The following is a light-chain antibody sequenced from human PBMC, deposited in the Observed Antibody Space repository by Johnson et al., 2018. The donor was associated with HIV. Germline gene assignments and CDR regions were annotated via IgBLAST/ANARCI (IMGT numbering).Light chain of an antibody. Sequence: QPVLTQPPSVSAAPGQKVTISCSGSSSNIGNNYVSWYQQLPGTAPKLLIYDNNKRPSGIPDRLSGSKSGTSATLVITGLQTGDEAGDYCGTWHSRLSAGRVFGTGTKVTVL. J-gene: IGLJ1*01. CDR3: GTWHSRLSAGRV. CDR1: SSNIGNNY. V-gene: IGLV1-51*01. CDR2: DNN.